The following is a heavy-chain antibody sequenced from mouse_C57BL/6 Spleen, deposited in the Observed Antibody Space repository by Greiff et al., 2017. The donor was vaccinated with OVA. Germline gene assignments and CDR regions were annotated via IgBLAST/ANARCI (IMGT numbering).Heavy chain of an antibody. CDR3: ARQHSNYECWYFDV. D-gene: IGHD2-5*01. V-gene: IGHV5-4*01. Sequence: EVQLVESGGGLVKPGGSLKLSCAASGFTFSSSAMSLVRPTPEKRLEWVATISDGGSYTYYPDNVKGRFTISRDNAKNNLYLQMSHLKSEDTAMYYCARQHSNYECWYFDVWGTGTTVTVSS. CDR2: ISDGGSYT. CDR1: GFTFSSSA. J-gene: IGHJ1*03.